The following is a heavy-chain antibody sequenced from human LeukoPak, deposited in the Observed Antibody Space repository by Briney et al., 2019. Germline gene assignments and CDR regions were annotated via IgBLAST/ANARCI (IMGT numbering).Heavy chain of an antibody. CDR3: ARQGYHDYVWGSYEIDI. Sequence: SGTLSLTCAVSGGSISSNNWWSWVRQPPGKGLEWIGEINHSGSTNYNPSLKSRVTISIDTSKNQFSLKLSSVTAADTAVYYCARQGYHDYVWGSYEIDIWGQGTMVTVSS. V-gene: IGHV4-4*02. D-gene: IGHD3-16*01. CDR2: INHSGST. J-gene: IGHJ3*02. CDR1: GGSISSNNW.